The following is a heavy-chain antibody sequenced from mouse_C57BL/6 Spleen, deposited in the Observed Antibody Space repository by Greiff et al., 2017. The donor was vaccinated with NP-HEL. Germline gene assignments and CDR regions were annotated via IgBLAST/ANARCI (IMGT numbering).Heavy chain of an antibody. Sequence: EVQLVESGGGLVQSGRSLRLSCATSGFTFSDFYMEWVRQAPGKGLEWIAASRNKANDYTTEYSASVKGRFIVSRDTSQSILYLQMNALRAEDTAIYYCARDDDWGEAMDYWGQGTSVTVSS. V-gene: IGHV7-1*01. CDR3: ARDDDWGEAMDY. CDR1: GFTFSDFY. J-gene: IGHJ4*01. CDR2: SRNKANDYTT. D-gene: IGHD4-1*01.